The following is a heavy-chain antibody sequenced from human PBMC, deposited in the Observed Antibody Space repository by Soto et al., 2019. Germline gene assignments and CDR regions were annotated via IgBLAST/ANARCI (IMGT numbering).Heavy chain of an antibody. CDR1: GGTFSSYA. D-gene: IGHD2-2*01. CDR2: IIPIFGTA. CDR3: AREDIVVVPAAGGDYYYYYGMDV. Sequence: SVKVSCKASGGTFSSYAISWVRQAPGQGLEWMGGIIPIFGTANYAQKFQGRVTITADESTSTAYMELSSLRSEDTAVYYCAREDIVVVPAAGGDYYYYYGMDVWGQGTTVTVSS. J-gene: IGHJ6*02. V-gene: IGHV1-69*13.